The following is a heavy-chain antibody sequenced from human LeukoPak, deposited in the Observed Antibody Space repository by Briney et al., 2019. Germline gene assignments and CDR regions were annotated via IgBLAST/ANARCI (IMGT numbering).Heavy chain of an antibody. CDR3: ARDWDTFGSSGD. D-gene: IGHD3-22*01. J-gene: IGHJ6*02. V-gene: IGHV3-69-1*02. CDR1: GFSFINYA. Sequence: GGSLRLSCAASGFSFINYAMSWVRQAPARGPEWLSSMKGGGETFYADSVKGRFTISRDNAKNSLYLQMNSLRAEDTAVYYCARDWDTFGSSGDWGQGTTVTVSS. CDR2: MKGGGET.